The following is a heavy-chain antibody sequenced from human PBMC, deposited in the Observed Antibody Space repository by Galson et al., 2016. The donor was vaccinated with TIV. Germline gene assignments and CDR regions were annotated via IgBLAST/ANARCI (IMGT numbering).Heavy chain of an antibody. CDR3: ARVNWARAFDY. D-gene: IGHD7-27*01. J-gene: IGHJ4*02. CDR1: GYIFINYY. V-gene: IGHV1-2*02. CDR2: FNPDSGAT. Sequence: SVKVSCKASGYIFINYYIHWVRQAPGQGLEWLGWFNPDSGATEYAQKFQGRVTMTRDTSISTAYMELRRLISDDTAVYYCARVNWARAFDYWGQGTQVTVSS.